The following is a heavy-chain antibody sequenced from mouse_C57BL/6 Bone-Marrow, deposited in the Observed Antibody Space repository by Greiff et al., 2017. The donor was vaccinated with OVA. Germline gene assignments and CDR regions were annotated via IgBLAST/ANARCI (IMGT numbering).Heavy chain of an antibody. CDR3: ARTYYSNYVGYAMDY. D-gene: IGHD2-5*01. CDR2: INPSNGGT. V-gene: IGHV1-53*01. CDR1: GYTFTSYW. Sequence: QVHVKQPGTELVKPGASVKLSCKASGYTFTSYWMHWVKQRPGQGLEWIGNINPSNGGTNYNETFKSKATLTVDKSSSTAYMQLSSLTSEDSAVYYCARTYYSNYVGYAMDYWGQGTSVTVSS. J-gene: IGHJ4*01.